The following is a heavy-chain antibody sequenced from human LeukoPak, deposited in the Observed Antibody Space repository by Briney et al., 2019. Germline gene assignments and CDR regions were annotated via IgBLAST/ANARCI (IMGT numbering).Heavy chain of an antibody. Sequence: SGTLSLTCAVSGGSISSSNWWSWVRQPPGKGLEWIGRIYTSGSTNYNPSLKSRVTISVDKSANQFSLNLSSVTAADTAVYYCARFSPRAMGNYLDFWGQGTLVTVSS. CDR3: ARFSPRAMGNYLDF. D-gene: IGHD7-27*01. CDR2: IYTSGST. J-gene: IGHJ4*02. CDR1: GGSISSSNW. V-gene: IGHV4-4*02.